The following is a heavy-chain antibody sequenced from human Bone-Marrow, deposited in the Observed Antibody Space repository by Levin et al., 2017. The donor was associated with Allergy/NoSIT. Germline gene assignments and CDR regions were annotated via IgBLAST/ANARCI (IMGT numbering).Heavy chain of an antibody. CDR2: IDPSDSYT. CDR3: ARWVVASDAFDI. CDR1: GYSFTSYW. V-gene: IGHV5-10-1*01. J-gene: IGHJ3*02. Sequence: KVSCKGSGYSFTSYWISLVRQMPGKGLEWMGRIDPSDSYTNYSPSFQGHVTISADKSISTAYLQWSSLKASDTAMYYCARWVVASDAFDIWGQGTMVTVSS. D-gene: IGHD2-15*01.